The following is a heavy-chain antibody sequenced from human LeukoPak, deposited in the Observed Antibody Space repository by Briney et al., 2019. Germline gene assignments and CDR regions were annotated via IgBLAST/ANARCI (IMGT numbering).Heavy chain of an antibody. J-gene: IGHJ4*02. CDR3: AKEVDTAMVTGYFDY. D-gene: IGHD5-18*01. CDR2: ISYDGSNK. V-gene: IGHV3-30-3*01. CDR1: GFTFSSYA. Sequence: GGSLRLPCAASGFTFSSYAMHWVRQAPGKGLEWVAVISYDGSNKYYADSVKGRFTISRDNSKNTLYLQMNSLRAEDTAVYYCAKEVDTAMVTGYFDYWGQGTLVTVSS.